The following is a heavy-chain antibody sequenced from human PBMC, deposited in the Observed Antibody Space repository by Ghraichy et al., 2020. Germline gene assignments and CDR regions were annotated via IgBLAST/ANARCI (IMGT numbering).Heavy chain of an antibody. CDR1: GGSTSNYY. V-gene: IGHV4-39*07. J-gene: IGHJ4*02. CDR2: IYYSGST. D-gene: IGHD1-26*01. CDR3: ARDQGGGSSDF. Sequence: SETLSLTCTVSGGSTSNYYWGWIRQPPGEGLEWIGSIYYSGSTYYSPSLKSRVTISINTSKNQFSLKLSSVTAADTALYYCARDQGGGSSDFWGLGTLVTVSS.